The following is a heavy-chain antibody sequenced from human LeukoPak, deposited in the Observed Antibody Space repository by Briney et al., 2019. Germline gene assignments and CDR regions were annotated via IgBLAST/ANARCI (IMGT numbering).Heavy chain of an antibody. CDR2: ISYSGNT. Sequence: SETLSLTCTVSGGSISNYYWNWIRQPPGKGLEWIGFISYSGNTNYNPSLKSRVTISLDTSKNQFSLKLISVTAADTAVYYCARGVGSGYTDYWGQGALVTVSS. D-gene: IGHD3-22*01. CDR1: GGSISNYY. CDR3: ARGVGSGYTDY. J-gene: IGHJ4*02. V-gene: IGHV4-59*01.